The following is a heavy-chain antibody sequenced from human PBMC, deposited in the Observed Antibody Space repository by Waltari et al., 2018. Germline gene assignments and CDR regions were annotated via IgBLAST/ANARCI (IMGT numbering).Heavy chain of an antibody. V-gene: IGHV1-2*02. CDR2: GSPTSGGP. D-gene: IGHD6-13*01. CDR3: ARVTQQLVSFDY. Sequence: QVQLVQSGAEVKKPGASVKVSCKASGYTFTGYYMHWVRQAPGQGRGGLGGGSPTSGGPNYAQKLQGRGTMTRDTAISTAYIELSRLRSDDTAVYYCARVTQQLVSFDYWGQGTLVTVSS. J-gene: IGHJ4*02. CDR1: GYTFTGYY.